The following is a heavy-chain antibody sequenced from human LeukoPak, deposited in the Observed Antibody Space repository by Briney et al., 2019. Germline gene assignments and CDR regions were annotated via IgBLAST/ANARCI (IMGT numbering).Heavy chain of an antibody. CDR1: GGTFSSYA. D-gene: IGHD3-22*01. CDR3: ARVEDYYDSSGYLFDY. J-gene: IGHJ4*02. Sequence: GSSVKVSCKASGGTFSSYAIGWVRQAPGQGLEWMGGIIPIFGTANYAQKFQGRVTITADESTSTAYMELSSLRSEDTAVYYCARVEDYYDSSGYLFDYWGQGTLVTVSS. CDR2: IIPIFGTA. V-gene: IGHV1-69*01.